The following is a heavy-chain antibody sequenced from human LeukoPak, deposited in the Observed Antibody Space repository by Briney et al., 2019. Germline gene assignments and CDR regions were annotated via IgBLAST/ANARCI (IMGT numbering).Heavy chain of an antibody. CDR2: IIPIFGTA. J-gene: IGHJ6*03. CDR1: GGTFSSYA. Sequence: SVKVSCKASGGTFSSYAISWVRQAPGQGLEWMGGIIPIFGTANYAQKFQGRVTITTDESTSTDYMELSSLRSEDTAVYYCARASDYVWGSYRYRPYYYYMDVWGKGTTVTVSS. D-gene: IGHD3-16*02. V-gene: IGHV1-69*05. CDR3: ARASDYVWGSYRYRPYYYYMDV.